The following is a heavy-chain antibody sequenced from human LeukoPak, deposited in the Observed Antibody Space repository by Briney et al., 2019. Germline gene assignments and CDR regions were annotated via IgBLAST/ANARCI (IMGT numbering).Heavy chain of an antibody. CDR1: GFTFSSYG. V-gene: IGHV3-33*06. Sequence: GGSLRLSCAASGFTFSSYGMHWVRQAPGKGLEWVAVIWYDGSNKYYADSVKGRFTISRDNSKNTLYLQMNSLRAEDTAVYYCAKDLSNWNYRGGNYWGQGTLVTVSS. J-gene: IGHJ4*02. D-gene: IGHD1-7*01. CDR2: IWYDGSNK. CDR3: AKDLSNWNYRGGNY.